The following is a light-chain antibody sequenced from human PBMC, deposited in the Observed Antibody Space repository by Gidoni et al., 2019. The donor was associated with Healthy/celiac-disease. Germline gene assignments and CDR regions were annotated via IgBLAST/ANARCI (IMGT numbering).Light chain of an antibody. CDR3: QQRSTVGT. V-gene: IGKV3-11*01. CDR1: QSVSSY. Sequence: EIVLTQSPATLSLSPGERATLSCRASQSVSSYLAWYQQKPGQAPRLLIYDASNRATGIPARFSGSGSGTDFTLTISSLEPEDFAVYYCQQRSTVGTFGPGTKVDIK. J-gene: IGKJ3*01. CDR2: DAS.